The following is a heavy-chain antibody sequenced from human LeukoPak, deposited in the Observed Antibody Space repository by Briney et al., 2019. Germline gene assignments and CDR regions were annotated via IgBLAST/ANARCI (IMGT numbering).Heavy chain of an antibody. V-gene: IGHV1-18*01. CDR3: ALPAKGAFFYYYLEV. J-gene: IGHJ6*03. CDR1: AYTSPNYG. Sequence: ASVKVSCKASAYTSPNYGITWVRQAPGRGLEWMGWISTYNGNTQYAQKFQGRVTMTTDTPTKTVYMELRSLRSNDTAVYYCALPAKGAFFYYYLEVWGKGATVTVSS. D-gene: IGHD2-2*01. CDR2: ISTYNGNT.